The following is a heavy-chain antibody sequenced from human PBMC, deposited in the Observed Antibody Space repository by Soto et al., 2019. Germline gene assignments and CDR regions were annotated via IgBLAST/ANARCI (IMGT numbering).Heavy chain of an antibody. CDR3: ASVRAGPQSFDY. V-gene: IGHV1-69*13. CDR1: GGTFSSYA. Sequence: SVKVSCKASGGTFSSYAISWVRQAPGQGLEWMGGIIPIFGTANYAQKFQGRVTITADESTSTAYMELSSLRSEDTAVYYCASVRAGPQSFDYWGQGTLVTVSS. CDR2: IIPIFGTA. D-gene: IGHD6-19*01. J-gene: IGHJ4*02.